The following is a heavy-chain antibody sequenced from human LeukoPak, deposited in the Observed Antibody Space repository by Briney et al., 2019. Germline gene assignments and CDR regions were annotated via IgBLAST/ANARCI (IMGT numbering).Heavy chain of an antibody. CDR3: ARELYDSSGYYAQGYYYGMDV. CDR2: IIPILGIA. D-gene: IGHD3-22*01. CDR1: GGTFSSYA. V-gene: IGHV1-69*04. Sequence: ASVQVSCKSSGGTFSSYAISWVRQAPGQGLEWMGRIIPILGIANYAQKFQGRVTITADKSTSTASMELSSLRSEDTAVYYCARELYDSSGYYAQGYYYGMDVWGQGTTVTVSS. J-gene: IGHJ6*02.